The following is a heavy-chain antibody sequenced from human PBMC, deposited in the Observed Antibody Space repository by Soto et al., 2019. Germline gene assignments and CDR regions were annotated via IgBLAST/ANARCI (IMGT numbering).Heavy chain of an antibody. CDR2: INHGGST. CDR3: SRTNIVTTNWFDP. D-gene: IGHD5-12*01. CDR1: GESFIGYY. Sequence: QVHLQQWGAGLLKPSETLSLTCAVYGESFIGYYWTWIRQSPGKGLEWIGEINHGGSTNYNPSLKSRVTITIDTSKNQFSLKLTSVTAADKSVYYCSRTNIVTTNWFDPCGQGTLVTVYS. V-gene: IGHV4-34*01. J-gene: IGHJ5*02.